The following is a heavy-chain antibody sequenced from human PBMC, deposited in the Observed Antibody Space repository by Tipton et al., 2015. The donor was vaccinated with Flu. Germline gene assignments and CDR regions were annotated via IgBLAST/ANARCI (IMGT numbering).Heavy chain of an antibody. CDR2: MNPDSGDT. Sequence: QLVQSGAEVKKPGASVRVSCKASGYIFTTYDINWVRQATGQGLKWMGWMNPDSGDTGYAQKFQGRVTMTRDSSVSSAYLELNSLGSEDTAVYYCARGGRRLPNYDFWGQGTLLTVSS. CDR1: GYIFTTYD. D-gene: IGHD4-11*01. CDR3: ARGGRRLPNYDF. V-gene: IGHV1-8*01. J-gene: IGHJ4*02.